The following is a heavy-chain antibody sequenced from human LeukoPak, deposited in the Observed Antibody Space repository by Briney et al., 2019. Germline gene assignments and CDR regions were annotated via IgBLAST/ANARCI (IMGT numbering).Heavy chain of an antibody. CDR2: INQDGGEK. CDR1: GFTFSSNW. Sequence: GGSLRLSCAASGFTFSSNWMTWVRQAPGKGLEWVANINQDGGEKYYVDSVKGRFTVSRDNAKNSLYLQMNSLRAEDTAVYYCARNFDWGQGTLVTVSS. V-gene: IGHV3-7*05. J-gene: IGHJ4*02. CDR3: ARNFD.